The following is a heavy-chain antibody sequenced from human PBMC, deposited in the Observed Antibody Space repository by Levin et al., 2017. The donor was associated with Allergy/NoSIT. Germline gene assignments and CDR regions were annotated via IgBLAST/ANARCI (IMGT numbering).Heavy chain of an antibody. CDR3: ARDPDYDFWSGYYPHDAFDI. CDR1: GFTFSSYS. D-gene: IGHD3-3*01. CDR2: ISSSSSYI. J-gene: IGHJ3*02. Sequence: GGSLRLSCAASGFTFSSYSMNWVRQAPGKGLEWVSSISSSSSYIYYADSVKGRFTISRDNAKNSLYLQMNSLRAEDTAVYYCARDPDYDFWSGYYPHDAFDIWGQGTMVTVSS. V-gene: IGHV3-21*01.